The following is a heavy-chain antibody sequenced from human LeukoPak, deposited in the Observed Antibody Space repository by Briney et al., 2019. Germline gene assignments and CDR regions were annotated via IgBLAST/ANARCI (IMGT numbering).Heavy chain of an antibody. CDR3: AREALDYDSSGYYYLYYYYYGMDV. CDR1: GYTFTGYY. J-gene: IGHJ6*02. D-gene: IGHD3-22*01. Sequence: ASVKVSCKASGYTFTGYYMHWVRQAPGQGLEWMGWINPNSGGPNYAQKFQGRVTMTRDTSISTAYMELSRLRSDDTAVYYCAREALDYDSSGYYYLYYYYYGMDVWGQGTTVTVSS. CDR2: INPNSGGP. V-gene: IGHV1-2*02.